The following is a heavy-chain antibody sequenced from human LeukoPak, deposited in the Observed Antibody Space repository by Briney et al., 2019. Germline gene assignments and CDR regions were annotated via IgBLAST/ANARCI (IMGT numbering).Heavy chain of an antibody. V-gene: IGHV4-59*01. CDR3: ARAPDYYGSGSYPRDAFDI. CDR2: IYYSGST. Sequence: SETLSLTCTVSGGSISSYYWSWIRQPPGKGLEWIGYIYYSGSTNYNPSLKSRVTISVDTSKNQFPLKLSSVTAADTAVYYCARAPDYYGSGSYPRDAFDIWGQGTMVTVSS. D-gene: IGHD3-10*01. J-gene: IGHJ3*02. CDR1: GGSISSYY.